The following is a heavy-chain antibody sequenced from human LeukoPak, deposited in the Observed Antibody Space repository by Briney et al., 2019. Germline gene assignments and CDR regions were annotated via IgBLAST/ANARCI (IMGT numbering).Heavy chain of an antibody. J-gene: IGHJ3*02. CDR3: ARDPSDCSGGSCYPGYAFDI. CDR2: IYYSGST. D-gene: IGHD2-15*01. Sequence: SETLSLTCTVSGGSISSGGYYWSWIRQHPGTGLEWIGYIYYSGSTYYNPSLKSRVTISVDTSKNQFSLKLSSVTAADTAVYYCARDPSDCSGGSCYPGYAFDIWGQGTMVTVSS. CDR1: GGSISSGGYY. V-gene: IGHV4-31*03.